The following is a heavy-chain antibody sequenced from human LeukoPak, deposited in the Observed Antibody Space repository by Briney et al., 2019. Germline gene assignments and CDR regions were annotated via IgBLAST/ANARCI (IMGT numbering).Heavy chain of an antibody. Sequence: SETLSLTCTVSGGSISSYYWGWIRQPPGKGLEWIGYIYHGGSTNYSPSLKSRVTISEDTSKYQFSLKLTSVTAADTAVYYCARGQTYASGKLDPWGQGTLVTVSS. CDR3: ARGQTYASGKLDP. V-gene: IGHV4-59*01. J-gene: IGHJ5*02. CDR1: GGSISSYY. D-gene: IGHD3-10*01. CDR2: IYHGGST.